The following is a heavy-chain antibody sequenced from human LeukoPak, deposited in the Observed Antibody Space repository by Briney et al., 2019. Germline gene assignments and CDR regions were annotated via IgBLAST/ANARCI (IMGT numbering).Heavy chain of an antibody. J-gene: IGHJ5*02. Sequence: ASVKVSCKAFGYTFTDYYVHWVRQAPGQGLEWMGWINPNSGGTNSAQKFQGRVTMTRDTSISTAYMELSRLRSDDTAVYYCARQGSGDNNWLDPWGQGTLVTVSS. CDR2: INPNSGGT. CDR1: GYTFTDYY. D-gene: IGHD3-10*01. V-gene: IGHV1-2*02. CDR3: ARQGSGDNNWLDP.